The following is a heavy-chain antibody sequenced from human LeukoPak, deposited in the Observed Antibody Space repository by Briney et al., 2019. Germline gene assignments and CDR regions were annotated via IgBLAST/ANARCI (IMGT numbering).Heavy chain of an antibody. CDR3: ARAEGYSYGQEPFDY. CDR2: MNPNSGNT. D-gene: IGHD5-18*01. J-gene: IGHJ4*02. V-gene: IGHV1-8*02. CDR1: GYTFTGYY. Sequence: ASVKVSCKASGYTFTGYYMHWVRQATGQGLEWMGWMNPNSGNTGYAQKFQGRVTMTRNTSISTAYMELSSLRSEDTAVYYCARAEGYSYGQEPFDYWGQGTLVTVSS.